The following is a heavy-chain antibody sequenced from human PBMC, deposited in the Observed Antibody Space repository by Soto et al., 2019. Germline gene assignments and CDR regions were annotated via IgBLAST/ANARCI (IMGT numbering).Heavy chain of an antibody. Sequence: XSVKVCCKGSGYTVTSYGIGLVRQAPGQGLECMGWISAYNGNTNYAQKLQGRVTMTTDTSTSTAYMELRSLRSDDTAVYYCASNWNQQYNWFDPWGQGTLVTAPQ. D-gene: IGHD1-20*01. CDR3: ASNWNQQYNWFDP. V-gene: IGHV1-18*01. J-gene: IGHJ5*02. CDR1: GYTVTSYG. CDR2: ISAYNGNT.